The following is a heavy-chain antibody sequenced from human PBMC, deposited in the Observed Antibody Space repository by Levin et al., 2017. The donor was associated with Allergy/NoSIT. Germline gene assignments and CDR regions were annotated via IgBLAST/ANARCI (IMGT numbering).Heavy chain of an antibody. CDR2: ISYGGSSD. Sequence: LSLTCAAPGFTFRSYGMHWVRQAPGKGLEWVTSISYGGSSDYYADSVKGRFSISRDNSENTLYLQMSSLRPEDTAVYYCATDRCSGGACSPDYWGQGTLVTVSS. J-gene: IGHJ4*02. D-gene: IGHD2-15*01. CDR3: ATDRCSGGACSPDY. V-gene: IGHV3-30*03. CDR1: GFTFRSYG.